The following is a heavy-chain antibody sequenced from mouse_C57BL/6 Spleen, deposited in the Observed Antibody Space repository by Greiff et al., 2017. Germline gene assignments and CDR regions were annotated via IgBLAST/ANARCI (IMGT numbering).Heavy chain of an antibody. V-gene: IGHV10-1*01. Sequence: EVKLMESGGGLVQPKGSLKLSCAASGFSFNTYAMNWVRQAPGKGLEWVARIRSKSNNYATYYADSVKDRFTISRDDSESMLYLQMNNLKTEDTAMYYCVRHHGYYAMDYWGQGTSVTVSS. CDR2: IRSKSNNYAT. J-gene: IGHJ4*01. CDR1: GFSFNTYA. CDR3: VRHHGYYAMDY.